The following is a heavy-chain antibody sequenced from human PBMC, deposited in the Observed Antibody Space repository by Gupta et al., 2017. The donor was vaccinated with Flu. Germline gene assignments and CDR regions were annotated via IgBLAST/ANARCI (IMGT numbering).Heavy chain of an antibody. D-gene: IGHD2-2*01. CDR3: TKGGDCSTTSCYLYGQGWFDP. CDR1: GFTFGSRA. V-gene: IGHV3-23*01. CDR2: TRGAGHTT. J-gene: IGHJ5*02. Sequence: EVQFLGSGGGLVQPGGSLRLSCVASGFTFGSRAMTWVRQAPGKGLEWVSSTRGAGHTTYYADSVRGRFTISRDNSKNTLYLEMNSLRADDTALYYCTKGGDCSTTSCYLYGQGWFDPWGQGILVTVSS.